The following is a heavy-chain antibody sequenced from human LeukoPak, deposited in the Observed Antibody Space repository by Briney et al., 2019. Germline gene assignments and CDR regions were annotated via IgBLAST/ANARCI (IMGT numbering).Heavy chain of an antibody. V-gene: IGHV3-11*05. CDR3: ARDRGSGYYYDSSGYPGDHFDY. CDR1: GFTVSSNY. Sequence: GGSLRLSCAASGFTVSSNYMSWIRQAPGKGLEWVSYISSSSSYTNYADSVKGRFTISRDNAKNSLYLQMNSLRAEDTAVYYCARDRGSGYYYDSSGYPGDHFDYWGQGTLVTVSS. CDR2: ISSSSSYT. J-gene: IGHJ4*02. D-gene: IGHD3-22*01.